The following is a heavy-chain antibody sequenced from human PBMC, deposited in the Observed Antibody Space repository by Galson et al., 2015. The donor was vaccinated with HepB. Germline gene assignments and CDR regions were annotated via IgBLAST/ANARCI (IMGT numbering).Heavy chain of an antibody. CDR1: GYSFTSYW. J-gene: IGHJ4*02. CDR2: IYPGDSDT. D-gene: IGHD3-22*01. V-gene: IGHV5-51*01. Sequence: QSGAEVKKPGESLKISCKGSGYSFTSYWIGWVRQMPGKGLEWMGIIYPGDSDTRYSPSFQGQVTISADKSISTAYLQWSSLKASDTAMYYCARRGLTYYYDSSGYYPYPAGMGFDYWGQGTLVTVSS. CDR3: ARRGLTYYYDSSGYYPYPAGMGFDY.